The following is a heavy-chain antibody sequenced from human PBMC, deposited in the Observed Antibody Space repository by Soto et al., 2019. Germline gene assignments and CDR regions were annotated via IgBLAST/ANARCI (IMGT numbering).Heavy chain of an antibody. V-gene: IGHV3-30-3*01. J-gene: IGHJ4*02. Sequence: QVQLVESGGGVVQPGRSLRLSCAASGFTFSSYAMHWVRQAPGKGPEWVAVISYDGSNKYYADSVKGRFTISRDNSKNTLYLQMNSLRAEDTAVYYCARDADDYWGQGTLVTVSS. CDR1: GFTFSSYA. CDR3: ARDADDY. CDR2: ISYDGSNK.